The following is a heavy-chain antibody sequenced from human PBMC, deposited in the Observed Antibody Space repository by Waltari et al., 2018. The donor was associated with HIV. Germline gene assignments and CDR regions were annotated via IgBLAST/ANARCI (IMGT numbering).Heavy chain of an antibody. D-gene: IGHD3-3*01. CDR3: ASDYYDFWSGYYRASYFDY. J-gene: IGHJ4*02. V-gene: IGHV3-30*01. Sequence: QVQLVESGGGVVQPGRSLSLSCAASGFIFRSYAMHWVRQPPGKGLEWVAVISSDGSNKYYADSVKGRFTISRDNSKNTLYLQMNSLRAEDTAVYYCASDYYDFWSGYYRASYFDYWGQGTLVTVSS. CDR1: GFIFRSYA. CDR2: ISSDGSNK.